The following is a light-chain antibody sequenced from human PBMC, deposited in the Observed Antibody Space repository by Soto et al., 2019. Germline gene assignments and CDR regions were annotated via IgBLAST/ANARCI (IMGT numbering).Light chain of an antibody. J-gene: IGKJ4*01. CDR1: QSVNSN. CDR3: QQYNNWPPLT. V-gene: IGKV3-15*01. CDR2: GAS. Sequence: IVMTQSPATLSVSPGERATLSCRASQSVNSNLAWYQQKPGQAPRLLIYGASTRATGIPARFSGSGSGTEFTLTISSLQSEDFALYYCQQYNNWPPLTFGGGTKVEIK.